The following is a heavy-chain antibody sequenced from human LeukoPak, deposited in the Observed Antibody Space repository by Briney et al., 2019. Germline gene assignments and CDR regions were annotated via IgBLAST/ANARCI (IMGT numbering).Heavy chain of an antibody. CDR3: ATSPSIAAAAT. CDR1: GYNFTSYW. J-gene: IGHJ5*02. D-gene: IGHD6-13*01. CDR2: IYPGDSDT. Sequence: GESLKISCKASGYNFTSYWIGWARQMPGKGLEWMGIIYPGDSDTRYSPSFQGQVTISADKSISTAYLQWSSLKASDTAMYYCATSPSIAAAATWGQGTLVTVSS. V-gene: IGHV5-51*01.